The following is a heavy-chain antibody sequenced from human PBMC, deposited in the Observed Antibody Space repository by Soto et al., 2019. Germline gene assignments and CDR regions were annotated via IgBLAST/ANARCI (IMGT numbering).Heavy chain of an antibody. CDR2: SPPIFGTS. Sequence: QVQLVQSGAEVKKPGSSVKVSCKASGVTFSTYSISWVRQAPGQGLEWMGGSPPIFGTSKYAQNFQGRVTITADESTSTAYMERSSLRSDDTAVYYCARGGRYPNSSYYHGIDVWGQGTTVNVSS. V-gene: IGHV1-69*01. CDR1: GVTFSTYS. J-gene: IGHJ6*02. CDR3: ARGGRYPNSSYYHGIDV. D-gene: IGHD1-20*01.